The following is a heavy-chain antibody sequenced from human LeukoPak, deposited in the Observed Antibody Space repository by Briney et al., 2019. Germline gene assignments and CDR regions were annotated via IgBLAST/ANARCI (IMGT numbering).Heavy chain of an antibody. J-gene: IGHJ4*02. CDR2: INWNGGST. Sequence: GGSLRLSCAASGFTFYDYGMSWVRQAPGKGLEWVSGINWNGGSTGYADSVKGRFTISRDNSKNTLYLQMNSLRAEDTAVYYCARHRDGDYLTYFDYWGQGTLVTVSS. V-gene: IGHV3-20*04. CDR1: GFTFYDYG. CDR3: ARHRDGDYLTYFDY. D-gene: IGHD4-17*01.